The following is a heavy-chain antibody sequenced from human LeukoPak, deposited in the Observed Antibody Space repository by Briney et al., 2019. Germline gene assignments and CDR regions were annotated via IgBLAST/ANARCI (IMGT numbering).Heavy chain of an antibody. CDR3: ARYDILTGNVGYYYYYMDV. Sequence: PSETLSLTCAVYGGSFSGYYWSWIRQPPGKGLEWIGEINHSGSTNYNPSLKSRGTISVDTSKNQFSLKLRSVTAADTAVYYCARYDILTGNVGYYYYYMDVWSKGTTVTVSS. CDR1: GGSFSGYY. J-gene: IGHJ6*03. CDR2: INHSGST. D-gene: IGHD3-9*01. V-gene: IGHV4-34*01.